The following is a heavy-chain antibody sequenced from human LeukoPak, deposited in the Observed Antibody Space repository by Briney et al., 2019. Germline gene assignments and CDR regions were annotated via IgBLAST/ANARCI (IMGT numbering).Heavy chain of an antibody. V-gene: IGHV4-30-4*01. Sequence: PSETLSLTCTVSGGSISSGDHYWSWVRQPPGKGLEWIGYIHYSGTTYYNPSLQSRVTISVDMSNNQFSLKLSSVTAADTAVYYRSRDRTGYNLVDYWGQGTLVTVTS. CDR3: SRDRTGYNLVDY. J-gene: IGHJ4*02. CDR2: IHYSGTT. CDR1: GGSISSGDHY. D-gene: IGHD5-24*01.